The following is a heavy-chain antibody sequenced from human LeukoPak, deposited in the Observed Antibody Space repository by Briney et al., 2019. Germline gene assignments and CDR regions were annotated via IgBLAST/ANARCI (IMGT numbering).Heavy chain of an antibody. D-gene: IGHD6-19*01. CDR3: ARGITAVASPFDY. Sequence: SVKVSCKASGGTFISYAISWVRQAPGQGLEWMGGIIPIFGTANYAQKFQGRVTITADESTSTAYMELSSLRSEDMAVYYCARGITAVASPFDYWGQGTLVTVSS. V-gene: IGHV1-69*13. CDR1: GGTFISYA. CDR2: IIPIFGTA. J-gene: IGHJ4*02.